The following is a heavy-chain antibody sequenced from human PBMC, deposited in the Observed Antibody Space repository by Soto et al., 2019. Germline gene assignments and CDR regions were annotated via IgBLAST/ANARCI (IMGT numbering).Heavy chain of an antibody. CDR1: GFTFSSYA. D-gene: IGHD2-15*01. CDR3: AKGIVVVAAPFDY. V-gene: IGHV3-23*01. J-gene: IGHJ4*02. CDR2: VRGSGGST. Sequence: GGSLRLSCAASGFTFSSYAMSWVRQAPGKGLEWVSGVRGSGGSTNYADSVKGRFTISRDNSKNTLYLQMNSLRAEDTAVYYCAKGIVVVAAPFDYWGQGTLVTVSS.